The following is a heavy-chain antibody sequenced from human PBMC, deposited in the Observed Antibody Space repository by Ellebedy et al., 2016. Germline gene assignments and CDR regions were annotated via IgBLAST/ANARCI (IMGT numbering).Heavy chain of an antibody. V-gene: IGHV3-23*01. CDR3: AKGLYGMDV. CDR1: GFTFSSYA. CDR2: ISGSGGST. J-gene: IGHJ6*02. Sequence: GESLKISXAASGFTFSSYAMSWVRQAPGKGLEWVSAISGSGGSTYYADSVKGRFTISRDNSKNTLYLQMNTLRAEDTAVYYCAKGLYGMDVWGQGTTVTVSS.